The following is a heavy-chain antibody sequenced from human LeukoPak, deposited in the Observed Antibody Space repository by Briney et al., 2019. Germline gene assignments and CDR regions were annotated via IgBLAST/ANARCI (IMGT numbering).Heavy chain of an antibody. V-gene: IGHV3-30*04. D-gene: IGHD5-12*01. Sequence: PGGSLRLSCAASGFTFSSYAMHWVRQAPGKGLEWVAVISYDGSNKYYADSVKGRFTISRDNSKNTLYLQMNSLRAEDTAVYYCARQKSHSGYDPFDYWGQGTLVTVSS. CDR1: GFTFSSYA. CDR3: ARQKSHSGYDPFDY. J-gene: IGHJ4*02. CDR2: ISYDGSNK.